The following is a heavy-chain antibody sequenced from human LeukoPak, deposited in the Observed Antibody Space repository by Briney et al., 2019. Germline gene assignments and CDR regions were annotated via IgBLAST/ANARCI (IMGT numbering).Heavy chain of an antibody. CDR2: TYYRSKWYN. CDR3: GRGTQMTIAAAGTDYYYYYGMDV. CDR1: GDSVSSNSAA. Sequence: SQTLSLTCAISGDSVSSNSAAWNWIRQPPSRGLEWLGRTYYRSKWYNDYAVSVKSRIIINPDTSKNQFSLWLNSVTPEDTAVYYCGRGTQMTIAAAGTDYYYYYGMDVWGQGTTVTVSS. J-gene: IGHJ6*02. V-gene: IGHV6-1*01. D-gene: IGHD6-13*01.